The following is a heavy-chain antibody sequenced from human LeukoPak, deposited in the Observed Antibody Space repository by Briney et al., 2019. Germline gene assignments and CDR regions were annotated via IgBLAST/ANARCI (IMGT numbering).Heavy chain of an antibody. Sequence: GRSLRLSCAASGFTFDDYAMHWVRQAPGKGLEWVSGISWNSGSIGYADSVKGRFTISRDNAKNSLYPQMNSLRAEDTALYYCAKGPHEWELPYYFDYWGQGTLVTVSS. CDR2: ISWNSGSI. J-gene: IGHJ4*02. CDR3: AKGPHEWELPYYFDY. V-gene: IGHV3-9*01. D-gene: IGHD1-26*01. CDR1: GFTFDDYA.